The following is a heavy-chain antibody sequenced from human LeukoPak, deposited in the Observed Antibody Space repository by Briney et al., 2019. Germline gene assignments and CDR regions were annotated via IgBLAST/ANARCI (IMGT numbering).Heavy chain of an antibody. CDR1: GDSISSYY. V-gene: IGHV4-59*01. CDR3: ATGYSSTWYHFDY. D-gene: IGHD6-13*01. J-gene: IGHJ4*02. Sequence: PSETLSLTCTVSGDSISSYYWSWIRQPPGKGLEWIGYSYHTGSTNYNPSLKSRVTISVDTSKNQFSLKLSSVTAGDTAVYYCATGYSSTWYHFDYWGQGTLVTVSS. CDR2: SYHTGST.